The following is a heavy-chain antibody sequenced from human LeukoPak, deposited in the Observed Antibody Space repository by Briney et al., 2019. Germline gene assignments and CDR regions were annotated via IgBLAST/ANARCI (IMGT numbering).Heavy chain of an antibody. Sequence: GGSLRLSCAASGFTFRSYWMSWVRQAPGKGLEWVANIKQDGSEKYYVDSVKGRFTISRDNAKNSLYLQMNSLRAEDTAVYYCARYSSGWYPYYFDYWGQGTLVTVSS. CDR1: GFTFRSYW. V-gene: IGHV3-7*01. CDR3: ARYSSGWYPYYFDY. CDR2: IKQDGSEK. D-gene: IGHD6-19*01. J-gene: IGHJ4*02.